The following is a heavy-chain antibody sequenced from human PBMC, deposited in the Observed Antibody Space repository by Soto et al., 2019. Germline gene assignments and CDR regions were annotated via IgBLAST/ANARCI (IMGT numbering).Heavy chain of an antibody. Sequence: QVHLQESGPGLVKPSETLSLTCTVSGASISNYYWTWIRQPPGKGLEWIGYISYSGSTNYYPSLNSRVTISLDTSNKQCSLKLSSVTAADTAVYYCARGSDGVYSDYCGQGTLVTVSS. CDR2: ISYSGST. CDR3: ARGSDGVYSDY. V-gene: IGHV4-59*01. CDR1: GASISNYY. D-gene: IGHD3-16*01. J-gene: IGHJ4*02.